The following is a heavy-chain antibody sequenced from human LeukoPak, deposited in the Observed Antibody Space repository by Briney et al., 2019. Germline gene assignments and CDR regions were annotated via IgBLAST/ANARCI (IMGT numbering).Heavy chain of an antibody. CDR1: GGSISSSLYY. V-gene: IGHV4-39*01. CDR3: ARHDRGVTTVLYY. J-gene: IGHJ4*02. D-gene: IGHD4-17*01. CDR2: IYYSGST. Sequence: PSETLSLTCTVSGGSISSSLYYWGWIRQPPGKGLEWIGSIYYSGSTYYNPSLKSRVTIFVDTSKSQFSLKLSSVTAADTAVYXXARHDRGVTTVLYYWGQGTLVTVSS.